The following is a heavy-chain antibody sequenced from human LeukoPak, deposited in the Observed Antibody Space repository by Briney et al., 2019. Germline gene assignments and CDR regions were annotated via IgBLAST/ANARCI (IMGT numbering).Heavy chain of an antibody. V-gene: IGHV3-11*04. CDR3: AKFATIQGDAFDI. J-gene: IGHJ3*02. Sequence: GGSLRLSCAASGFTFSDYYMSWIRQAPGKGLEWVSYISSSGSTIYYADSVKGRFTISRDNAKNSLYLQMNSLRAEDTAVYYCAKFATIQGDAFDIWGQGTMVTVSS. D-gene: IGHD2-21*01. CDR1: GFTFSDYY. CDR2: ISSSGSTI.